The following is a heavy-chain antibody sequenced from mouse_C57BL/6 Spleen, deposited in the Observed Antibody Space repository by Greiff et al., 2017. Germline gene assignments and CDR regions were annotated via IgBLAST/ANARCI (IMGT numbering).Heavy chain of an antibody. V-gene: IGHV1-26*01. CDR3: ARYGSSYSAMDY. D-gene: IGHD1-1*01. CDR2: INPNNGGT. J-gene: IGHJ4*01. Sequence: VQLQQSGPELVKPGASVKISCKASGYTFTDYYMNWVKQSHGKSLEWIGDINPNNGGTSYNQKFKGKATLTVDKSSSTAYMELRSLTSEDSAVYYCARYGSSYSAMDYWGQGTSVTVSS. CDR1: GYTFTDYY.